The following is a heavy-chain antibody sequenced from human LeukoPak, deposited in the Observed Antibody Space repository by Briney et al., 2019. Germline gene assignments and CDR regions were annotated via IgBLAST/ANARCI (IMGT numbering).Heavy chain of an antibody. CDR2: IHYSGTS. CDR1: GGSISGDGSISSVY. Sequence: SETLSLTCTVSGGSISGDGSISSVYWTWIRQSPGRGLEWIGHIHYSGTSNYNPSLESRVTISVDTSKNHFSLKLSSVTAADTAVYYCARLGGRVSSNFDFWGQGTLVTVSS. CDR3: ARLGGRVSSNFDF. D-gene: IGHD1-26*01. V-gene: IGHV4-61*03. J-gene: IGHJ4*02.